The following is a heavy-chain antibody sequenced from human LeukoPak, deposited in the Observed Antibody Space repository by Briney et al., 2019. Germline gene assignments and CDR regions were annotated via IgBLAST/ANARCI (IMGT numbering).Heavy chain of an antibody. Sequence: GSLRLSCAASGFTFSSYSMNWVRQAPGKGLEWVSSISSSSSYIYYADSVKGRFTISRDNAKNSLYLQMNSLRAEDTAVYYCARVSGYCSGGSCPISGYYFDYWGQGTLVTVSS. J-gene: IGHJ4*02. CDR1: GFTFSSYS. V-gene: IGHV3-21*01. D-gene: IGHD2-15*01. CDR3: ARVSGYCSGGSCPISGYYFDY. CDR2: ISSSSSYI.